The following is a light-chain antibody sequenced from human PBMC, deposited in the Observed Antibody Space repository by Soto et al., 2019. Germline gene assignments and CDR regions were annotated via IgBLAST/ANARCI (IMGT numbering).Light chain of an antibody. CDR1: QSIGSY. V-gene: IGKV3-11*01. CDR3: QQRSNWS. J-gene: IGKJ5*01. CDR2: DAS. Sequence: EVVLTQSPATLSSSLGERATLSCRASQSIGSYLAWYQQKPGQAPRLLVYDASNRATDIPARFSGSGSGTDFTLTISSLEPDDFAVYYCQQRSNWSFGQGTRLEIK.